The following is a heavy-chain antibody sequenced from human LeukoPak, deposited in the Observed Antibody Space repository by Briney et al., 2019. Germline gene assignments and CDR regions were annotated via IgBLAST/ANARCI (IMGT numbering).Heavy chain of an antibody. CDR1: GGSVSSSRYY. CDR2: IYYSGST. J-gene: IGHJ3*02. CDR3: ARVRYTMIVVVIPLTPHAFDI. Sequence: SETLSLTCTVSGGSVSSSRYYWGWIRQPPGKGLEWIGSIYYSGSTYYNPSLKSRVTISVDTSKKQFSLKLSSVTAADTAVYYCARVRYTMIVVVIPLTPHAFDIWGQGTMVTVSS. D-gene: IGHD3-22*01. V-gene: IGHV4-39*07.